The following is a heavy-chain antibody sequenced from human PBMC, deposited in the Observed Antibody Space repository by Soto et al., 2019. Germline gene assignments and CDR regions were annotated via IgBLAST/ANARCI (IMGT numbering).Heavy chain of an antibody. J-gene: IGHJ5*02. Sequence: GGSLRLSCAASGFTFSGSAMHWVRQASWKGLEWVGRIRSKANSYATAYAASVKGRFTISRDDSKNTAYLQMNSLKTEDTAVYYCTRPRLVDNQNWFDPWGQGTLVTVSS. CDR2: IRSKANSYAT. CDR1: GFTFSGSA. D-gene: IGHD1-26*01. V-gene: IGHV3-73*01. CDR3: TRPRLVDNQNWFDP.